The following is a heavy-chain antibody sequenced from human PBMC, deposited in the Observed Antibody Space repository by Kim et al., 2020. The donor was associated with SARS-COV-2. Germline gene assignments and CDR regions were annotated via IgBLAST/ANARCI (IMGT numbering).Heavy chain of an antibody. V-gene: IGHV3-30*18. D-gene: IGHD3-22*01. Sequence: GGSLRLSCAASGFTFSSYGMHWVRQAPGKGLEWVAVISYDGSNKYYADSVKGRFTISRDNSKNTLYLQMNSLRAEDTAVYYCAKDYGDSSGYSHYSYFDYWGQGTLVTVSS. J-gene: IGHJ4*02. CDR2: ISYDGSNK. CDR1: GFTFSSYG. CDR3: AKDYGDSSGYSHYSYFDY.